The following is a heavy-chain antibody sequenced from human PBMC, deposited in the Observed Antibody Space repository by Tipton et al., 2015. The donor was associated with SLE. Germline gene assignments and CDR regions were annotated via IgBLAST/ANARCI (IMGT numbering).Heavy chain of an antibody. J-gene: IGHJ1*01. Sequence: QSGAEVKKPGASVKVSCKASGYSFSAYGIAWVRQAPGQGLEWMGWISPYNGNTKYAENLQGRLTMTTDTSTSTAYMELRSLTPDATAVYYCARVPITTIRTEYIQLRGQGSLVTVSS. CDR2: ISPYNGNT. CDR1: GYSFSAYG. CDR3: ARVPITTIRTEYIQL. V-gene: IGHV1-18*01. D-gene: IGHD4-11*01.